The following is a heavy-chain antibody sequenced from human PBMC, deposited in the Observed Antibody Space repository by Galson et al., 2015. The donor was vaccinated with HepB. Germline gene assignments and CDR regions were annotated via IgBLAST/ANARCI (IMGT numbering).Heavy chain of an antibody. V-gene: IGHV4-34*01. CDR3: AVRIAAAGPFDY. D-gene: IGHD6-13*01. CDR2: INHSGST. CDR1: GGSFSGYY. Sequence: SETLSLTCAVYGGSFSGYYWSWIRQPPGKGLEWIGEINHSGSTNYNPSLKSRVTISVDTSKNQFSLKLSSVTAADTAVYYCAVRIAAAGPFDYWGQGTLVTVSS. J-gene: IGHJ4*02.